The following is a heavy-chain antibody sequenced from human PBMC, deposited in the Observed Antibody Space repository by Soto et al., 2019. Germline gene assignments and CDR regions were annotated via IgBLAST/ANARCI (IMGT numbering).Heavy chain of an antibody. Sequence: GGSLRLSCAASGFTFSSYWMSWVRQAPGKGLEWVANIKQDGSEKYYVDSVKGRFTISRDNAKNSLYLQMISLRAEDTDVYYCASGGVAAYHDAFDVWGQGTMVTVSS. D-gene: IGHD2-15*01. CDR3: ASGGVAAYHDAFDV. J-gene: IGHJ3*01. V-gene: IGHV3-7*01. CDR2: IKQDGSEK. CDR1: GFTFSSYW.